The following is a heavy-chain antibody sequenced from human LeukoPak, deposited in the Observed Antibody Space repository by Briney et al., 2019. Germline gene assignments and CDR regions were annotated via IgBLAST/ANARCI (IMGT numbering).Heavy chain of an antibody. CDR2: IKEDGSEK. J-gene: IGHJ4*02. Sequence: GGPLRLSCAASGFTSSNSWMTWIRQAPGKGLEWVANIKEDGSEKNYVDSVRGRFIISRDNAKNSLYLQMNSLRAEDTAVYYCARDSGWYPVDYWGQGTLVTVSS. CDR1: GFTSSNSW. CDR3: ARDSGWYPVDY. V-gene: IGHV3-7*01. D-gene: IGHD6-19*01.